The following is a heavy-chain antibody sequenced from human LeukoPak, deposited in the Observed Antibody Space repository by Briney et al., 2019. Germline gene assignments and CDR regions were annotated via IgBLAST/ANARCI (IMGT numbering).Heavy chain of an antibody. Sequence: ASVKVSCKASGYTFTGYYMHWVRQAPGQGLEWMGWINPNSGGTNYAQKFQGRVTMTRDTSISTACMELSRLRSDDTAVYYCARDRFGYSYGPSYHFDYWGQGTLVTVSS. D-gene: IGHD5-18*01. CDR1: GYTFTGYY. V-gene: IGHV1-2*02. J-gene: IGHJ4*02. CDR2: INPNSGGT. CDR3: ARDRFGYSYGPSYHFDY.